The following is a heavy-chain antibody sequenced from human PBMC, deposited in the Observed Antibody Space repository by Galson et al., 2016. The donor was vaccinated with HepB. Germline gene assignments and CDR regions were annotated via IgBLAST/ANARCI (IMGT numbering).Heavy chain of an antibody. V-gene: IGHV2-5*01. Sequence: PALVKPTQTLTLTCTFSGFSLSPSGVGVGWIRQSPGKALEWLALIYWNDDKRYSPSLKSRLTNTKDTSKNQVVLTRTNMEPVDTATYYCAHRRTAADYGSGKDHYFDYWGQGTLVTVSS. CDR2: IYWNDDK. CDR3: AHRRTAADYGSGKDHYFDY. D-gene: IGHD3-10*01. J-gene: IGHJ4*02. CDR1: GFSLSPSGVG.